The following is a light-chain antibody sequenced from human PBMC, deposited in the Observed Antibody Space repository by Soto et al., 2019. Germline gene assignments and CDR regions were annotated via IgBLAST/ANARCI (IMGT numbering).Light chain of an antibody. CDR2: DAS. CDR3: QQYKNYSPLT. CDR1: QDISGW. V-gene: IGKV1-5*01. J-gene: IGKJ4*01. Sequence: DIRLTQSPSTLSAAVGDRVTITCRASQDISGWLAWYQQKPGKAPKVLIYDASSLESGVPLRFSGSGSGTAFTLTITSLQPDDFATYYCQQYKNYSPLTFGGGTKVEIK.